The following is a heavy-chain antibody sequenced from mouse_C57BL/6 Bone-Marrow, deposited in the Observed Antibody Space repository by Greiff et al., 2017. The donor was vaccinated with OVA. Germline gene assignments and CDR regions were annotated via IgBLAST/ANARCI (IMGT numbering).Heavy chain of an antibody. CDR3: ARKYYGSSPLGY. J-gene: IGHJ2*01. CDR2: INPYNGGT. Sequence: VQLKQSGPVLVKPGASVKMSCKASGYTFTDYYMNWVKQSHGKSLEWIGVINPYNGGTSYNQKFKGKATLTVDKSSSTAYMELNSLTSEDSAVYYCARKYYGSSPLGYWGQGTTLTVSS. V-gene: IGHV1-19*01. D-gene: IGHD1-1*01. CDR1: GYTFTDYY.